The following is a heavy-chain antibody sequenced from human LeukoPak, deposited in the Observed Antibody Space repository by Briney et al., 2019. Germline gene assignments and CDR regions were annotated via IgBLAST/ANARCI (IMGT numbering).Heavy chain of an antibody. V-gene: IGHV4-59*08. CDR2: IRHTGTT. D-gene: IGHD2-2*01. J-gene: IGHJ4*02. Sequence: SETLSLTCTVSGGSISTFYWSWIRQTPGKGLEWIGEIRHTGTTKYNPSLKSRLTISVDTSKNQFSLKLRSVTATDTAVYYCVRHLSLGYQDPYFEYWGQGTLVTVSA. CDR3: VRHLSLGYQDPYFEY. CDR1: GGSISTFY.